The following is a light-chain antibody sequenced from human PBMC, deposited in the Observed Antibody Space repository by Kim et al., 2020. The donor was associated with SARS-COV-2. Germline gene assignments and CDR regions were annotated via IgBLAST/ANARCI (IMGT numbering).Light chain of an antibody. J-gene: IGKJ4*01. CDR1: QSISTK. V-gene: IGKV1-39*01. CDR3: QQSNSTPLT. CDR2: AAS. Sequence: SASVGDRVTITCRASQSISTKLNWYQQKSGKAPKLLIYAASSLQGGVPSRFSGSGSGTDFTLTISSLQPEDSATYYCQQSNSTPLTFGGGTKVDIK.